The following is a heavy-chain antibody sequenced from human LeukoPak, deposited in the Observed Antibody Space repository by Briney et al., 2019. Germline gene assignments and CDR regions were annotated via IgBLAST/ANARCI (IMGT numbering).Heavy chain of an antibody. J-gene: IGHJ1*01. D-gene: IGHD3-10*01. CDR3: AGEAYYYGSGSYSNAEYFQH. Sequence: SVKVSCKASGGTFSSYAISWVRQAPGQGLEWMGGIIPIFGTANYAQKFQGRVTITADESTSTAYMELSSLRSEDTAVYYCAGEAYYYGSGSYSNAEYFQHWGQGTLVIVSS. CDR2: IIPIFGTA. V-gene: IGHV1-69*13. CDR1: GGTFSSYA.